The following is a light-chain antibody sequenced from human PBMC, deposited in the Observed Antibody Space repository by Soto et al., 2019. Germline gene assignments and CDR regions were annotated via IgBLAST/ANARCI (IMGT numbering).Light chain of an antibody. CDR1: QDIRGA. CDR2: DVS. J-gene: IGKJ5*01. Sequence: AIQLTQSPSSLSASVGDRVTITCRASQDIRGALAWYQQKPGKPPKLLIFDVSSLQSGVPSRFSGSGSGTDFTLTLSSLQPEDFATYYCQQFNTYPITFGQGTRLEIK. V-gene: IGKV1-13*02. CDR3: QQFNTYPIT.